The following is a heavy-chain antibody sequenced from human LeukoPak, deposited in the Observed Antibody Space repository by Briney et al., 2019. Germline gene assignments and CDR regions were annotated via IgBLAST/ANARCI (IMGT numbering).Heavy chain of an antibody. CDR1: GGSISSYY. D-gene: IGHD2-2*02. CDR3: ARVTQVEHCSSTSCYRSRGPKLRDYYYYYMDV. V-gene: IGHV4-4*07. J-gene: IGHJ6*03. CDR2: IYTSGST. Sequence: KPSETLSLTCTVSGGSISSYYWSWIRQPAGKGLEWIGRIYTSGSTNYNPSLKSRVTMSVDTSKNQFSLKLSSVTAADTAVYYCARVTQVEHCSSTSCYRSRGPKLRDYYYYYMDVWGKGTTVTVSS.